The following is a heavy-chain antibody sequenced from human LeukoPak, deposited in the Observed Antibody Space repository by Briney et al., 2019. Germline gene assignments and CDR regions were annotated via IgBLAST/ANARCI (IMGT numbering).Heavy chain of an antibody. CDR1: GYTFTSYG. D-gene: IGHD2-15*01. J-gene: IGHJ4*02. V-gene: IGHV1-18*01. Sequence: ASVKVSCKASGYTFTSYGVSWVRQAPGQGLEWMGWVGPYNGNTNYAQKLQGRVTMTTDTSASTAYMELRSLRSDDTAVYYCARASYCSGGSCYCTYWGQGTLVTVSS. CDR3: ARASYCSGGSCYCTY. CDR2: VGPYNGNT.